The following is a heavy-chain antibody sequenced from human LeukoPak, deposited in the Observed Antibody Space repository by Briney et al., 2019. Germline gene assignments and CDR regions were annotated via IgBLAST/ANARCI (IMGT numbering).Heavy chain of an antibody. Sequence: SVKVSCKASGGTFSSYAISWLRQAPGQGLEWMGGIIPIFGTANYAQKFQGRVTITTDESTSTAYMELSSLRSEDTAVYYCATASRIAVLLYYFDYLGQGTLVTVSS. J-gene: IGHJ4*02. D-gene: IGHD6-19*01. CDR2: IIPIFGTA. V-gene: IGHV1-69*05. CDR1: GGTFSSYA. CDR3: ATASRIAVLLYYFDY.